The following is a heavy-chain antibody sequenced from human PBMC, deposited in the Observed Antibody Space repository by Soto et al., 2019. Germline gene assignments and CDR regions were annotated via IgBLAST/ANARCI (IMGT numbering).Heavy chain of an antibody. Sequence: GGSLRLSCAASGFTVSSNYMSWVRQAPGKGLEWVSVIYSGGSTYYADSVKGRFTISRDNSKNTLYLQMNSLRAEDTAVYYCASYYCSSTSCPIYYYYYGMDVGGQGPRATVS. CDR2: IYSGGST. J-gene: IGHJ6*02. CDR1: GFTVSSNY. V-gene: IGHV3-53*01. D-gene: IGHD2-2*01. CDR3: ASYYCSSTSCPIYYYYYGMDV.